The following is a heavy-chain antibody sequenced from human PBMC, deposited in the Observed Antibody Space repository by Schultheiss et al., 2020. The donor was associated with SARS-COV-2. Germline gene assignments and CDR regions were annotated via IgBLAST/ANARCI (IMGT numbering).Heavy chain of an antibody. V-gene: IGHV3-30*18. CDR3: AKTLWLLRYYYYGMDV. CDR2: ISYDGSNK. D-gene: IGHD3-22*01. Sequence: GGSLRLSCAASGFTFSSYAMSWVRQAPGKGLEWVAVISYDGSNKYYADSVKGRFTISRDNSKNTLYLQMNSLRAEDTAVYYCAKTLWLLRYYYYGMDVWGQGTTVTVSS. J-gene: IGHJ6*02. CDR1: GFTFSSYA.